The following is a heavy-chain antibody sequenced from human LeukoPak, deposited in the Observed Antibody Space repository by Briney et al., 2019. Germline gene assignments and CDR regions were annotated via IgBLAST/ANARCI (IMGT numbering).Heavy chain of an antibody. D-gene: IGHD4-23*01. V-gene: IGHV1-69*01. CDR2: IIPIFGTA. Sequence: EASVKVSCTASGGTFSSYAISWVRQAPGQGLEWMGGIIPIFGTANYAQKFQGRVTITADESTSTAYMELSSLRSEDTAVSYCARSRGGNFYFNHDAFDIWGQGTMVTVSS. CDR1: GGTFSSYA. J-gene: IGHJ3*02. CDR3: ARSRGGNFYFNHDAFDI.